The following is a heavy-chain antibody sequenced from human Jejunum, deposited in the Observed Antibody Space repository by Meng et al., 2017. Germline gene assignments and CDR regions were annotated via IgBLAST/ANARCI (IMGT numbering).Heavy chain of an antibody. D-gene: IGHD4-23*01. V-gene: IGHV4-31*03. CDR2: IHYSGGT. CDR3: ARATAGNSEYFQN. J-gene: IGHJ1*01. Sequence: GSGPGLVKPAQTLSLTCPVSGGSMNSAGHYWSWIRQDPGKGLEWIGYIHYSGGTYYNPSLKSRVTISVDTSKNQFSLKLNSVSAADTAVYYCARATAGNSEYFQNWGQGTLVTVSS. CDR1: GGSMNSAGHY.